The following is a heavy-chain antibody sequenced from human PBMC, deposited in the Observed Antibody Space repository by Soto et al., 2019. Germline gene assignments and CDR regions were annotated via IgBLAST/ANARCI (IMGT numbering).Heavy chain of an antibody. V-gene: IGHV4-39*01. CDR3: ARMPIVGTTPYYFDS. Sequence: PSXTLSLTCTVSGASMTYSSYYWCWVRQPPGKGLEWIAYVYYSGSTYYNPSLKSRVTIPLDTSENLFSLSLTSVTAADTAVYYCARMPIVGTTPYYFDSWGPGTLVTVSS. J-gene: IGHJ4*02. D-gene: IGHD1-1*01. CDR2: VYYSGST. CDR1: GASMTYSSYY.